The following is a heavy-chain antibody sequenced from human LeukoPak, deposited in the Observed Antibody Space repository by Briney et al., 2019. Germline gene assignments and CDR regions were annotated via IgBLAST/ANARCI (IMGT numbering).Heavy chain of an antibody. CDR1: GFTFSSYG. D-gene: IGHD3-10*01. Sequence: GGSLRLSCAASGFTFSSYGMHWVRQAPGKGLEWVAVIWYDGSNKYYADSVKGRFTISRDNSKNKLYLQMNSLRAEDTAVYYCARDSGGSGAGGAFDIWGQGTMVTVSS. CDR3: ARDSGGSGAGGAFDI. CDR2: IWYDGSNK. J-gene: IGHJ3*02. V-gene: IGHV3-33*01.